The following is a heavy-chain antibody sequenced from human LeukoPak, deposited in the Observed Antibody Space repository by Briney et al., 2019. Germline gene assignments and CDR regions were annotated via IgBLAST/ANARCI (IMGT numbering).Heavy chain of an antibody. J-gene: IGHJ4*02. CDR2: IYTSGST. D-gene: IGHD2-2*01. CDR1: GSSISSYY. V-gene: IGHV4-4*07. Sequence: SETLSLTCTVSGSSISSYYWSWIRQPAGKGLEWIGRIYTSGSTNYNPSLKSRVTISVDKSKNQFSLKLSSVTAADTAVYYCARSPVVVPAAIDYWGQGTLVTVSS. CDR3: ARSPVVVPAAIDY.